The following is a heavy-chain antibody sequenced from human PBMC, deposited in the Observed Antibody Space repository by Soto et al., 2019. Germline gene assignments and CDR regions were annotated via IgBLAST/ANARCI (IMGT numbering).Heavy chain of an antibody. CDR2: TSPYTGKT. J-gene: IGHJ5*02. V-gene: IGHV1-18*01. D-gene: IGHD1-26*01. Sequence: QVLLVQSGGEVRKPGASVNVSCKASGYKFTNYGIAWVRRAPGQRFEWMGWTSPYTGKTKYAERLQGRITMTTDPSTSTAYMDLRSLTSDDTAVYYCARRWASDWFDPWGQGTLVTVSS. CDR3: ARRWASDWFDP. CDR1: GYKFTNYG.